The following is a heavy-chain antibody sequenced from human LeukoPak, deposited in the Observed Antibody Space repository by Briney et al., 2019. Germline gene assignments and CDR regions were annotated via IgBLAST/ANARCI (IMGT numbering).Heavy chain of an antibody. D-gene: IGHD3-22*01. V-gene: IGHV3-7*01. CDR3: ARAKRGGYYDNIYYFDL. CDR2: IKEDGSEK. J-gene: IGHJ4*02. Sequence: GSLRLSCAASGFTFSDYWMTWVRQAPGKGLEWVANIKEDGSEKYYVDFVKGRFTISRDNIEDSLYLQVNSLRAEDTAVYYCARAKRGGYYDNIYYFDLWGQGTLVTVSS. CDR1: GFTFSDYW.